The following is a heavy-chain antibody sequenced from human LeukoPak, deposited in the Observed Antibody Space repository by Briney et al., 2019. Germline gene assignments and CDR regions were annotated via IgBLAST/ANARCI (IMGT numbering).Heavy chain of an antibody. Sequence: GGSLRLSCAASGFTFSTYAMSWVRQAPGKGLEWVSTISDSGGFTYYADSVKGRFTISRDNSKNTVYLQMNSLSGKDTAVYYCAKVGVRGSGSYYRDYDYWGQGALVTVSS. D-gene: IGHD3-10*01. CDR2: ISDSGGFT. CDR3: AKVGVRGSGSYYRDYDY. J-gene: IGHJ4*02. CDR1: GFTFSTYA. V-gene: IGHV3-23*01.